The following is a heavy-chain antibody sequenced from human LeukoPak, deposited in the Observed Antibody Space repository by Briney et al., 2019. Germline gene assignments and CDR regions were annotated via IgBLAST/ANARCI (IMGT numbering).Heavy chain of an antibody. D-gene: IGHD5-12*01. CDR2: ISSSSSTI. CDR1: GFTFSSYS. Sequence: GGSLRLSCAASGFTFSSYSMNWVRQAPGKGLEWVSYISSSSSTIYYADSVKGRFTISRDNAKNSLYLQMNSLRAEDTAVYYCARLVATISDYYYMDVWGKGTTVTVSS. J-gene: IGHJ6*03. V-gene: IGHV3-48*04. CDR3: ARLVATISDYYYMDV.